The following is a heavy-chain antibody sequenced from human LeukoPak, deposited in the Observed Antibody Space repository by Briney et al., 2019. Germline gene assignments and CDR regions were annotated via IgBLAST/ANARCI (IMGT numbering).Heavy chain of an antibody. CDR3: ARDAGWQQLVNWFDP. Sequence: GGSLRLSCAASGFTFSSYDMHWVRQATGKGLEWVSAIGTAGDTYYPGSVKGRFTISRENAKNSLYLQMNSLRAGDTAVYYCARDAGWQQLVNWFDPWGQGTLVTVSS. J-gene: IGHJ5*02. V-gene: IGHV3-13*01. CDR2: IGTAGDT. D-gene: IGHD6-13*01. CDR1: GFTFSSYD.